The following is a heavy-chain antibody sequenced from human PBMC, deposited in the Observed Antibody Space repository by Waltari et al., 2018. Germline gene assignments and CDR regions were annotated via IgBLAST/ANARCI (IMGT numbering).Heavy chain of an antibody. CDR1: GFTFSSYA. V-gene: IGHV3-30-3*01. Sequence: QVQLVESGGGVVQPGRSLRLSCAASGFTFSSYAMHWVRQAPGKGLEWVAVISYDGSNKYYADSVKGRFTISRDNSKNTLYLQMNSLRAEDTAVYYRARDQMARWGQGTLVTVSS. D-gene: IGHD5-12*01. CDR3: ARDQMAR. J-gene: IGHJ4*02. CDR2: ISYDGSNK.